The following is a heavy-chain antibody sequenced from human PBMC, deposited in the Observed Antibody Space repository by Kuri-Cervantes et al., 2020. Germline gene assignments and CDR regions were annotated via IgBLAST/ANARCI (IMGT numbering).Heavy chain of an antibody. CDR1: GYTFTSYA. V-gene: IGHV1-3*01. J-gene: IGHJ3*02. CDR3: ARGDPGGAFDI. D-gene: IGHD3-16*01. Sequence: ASVKVSCKASGYTFTSYAMHWVRQAPGQRLEWMGWINAGNGNTKYSQKFQGRVTITADESTSTAYMELSSLRSEDTAVYYCARGDPGGAFDIWGQGTMVTVSS. CDR2: INAGNGNT.